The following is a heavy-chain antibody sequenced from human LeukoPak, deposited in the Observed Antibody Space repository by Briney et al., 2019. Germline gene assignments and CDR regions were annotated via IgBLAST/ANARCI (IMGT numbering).Heavy chain of an antibody. D-gene: IGHD3-22*01. CDR2: ISSSSSYI. CDR3: ARRPLGYDSSGSLGEAFDI. Sequence: NPGGSLRLSCAASGFTFSSYSMNWVRQAPGKGLEWVSSISSSSSYIYYADSVKGRFTISRDNSKNTLYLQMNSLRAEDTAVYYCARRPLGYDSSGSLGEAFDIWGQGTMVTVSS. V-gene: IGHV3-21*01. J-gene: IGHJ3*02. CDR1: GFTFSSYS.